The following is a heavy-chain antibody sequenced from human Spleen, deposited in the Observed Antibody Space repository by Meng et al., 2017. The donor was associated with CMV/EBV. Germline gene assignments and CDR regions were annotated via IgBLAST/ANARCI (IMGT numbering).Heavy chain of an antibody. CDR1: GYTFTSYG. V-gene: IGHV1-18*01. J-gene: IGHJ4*02. Sequence: SGYTFTSYGISWVRQAPGQGLEWMGWISAYNGNTNYAQKVQGRVTMTTDTSTSTAYMELRSLRSDDTAVYYCARSPKYSSSDRGYDYWGQGTLVTVSS. CDR3: ARSPKYSSSDRGYDY. D-gene: IGHD6-13*01. CDR2: ISAYNGNT.